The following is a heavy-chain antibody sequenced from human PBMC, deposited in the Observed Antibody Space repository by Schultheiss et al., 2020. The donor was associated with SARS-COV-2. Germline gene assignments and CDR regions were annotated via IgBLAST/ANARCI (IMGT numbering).Heavy chain of an antibody. D-gene: IGHD1-1*01. Sequence: GESLKISCAASGFTFSDYYMSWIRQAPGKGLEWVSYISSSSCYTNYADSVKGRFTISRDNAKNSLYLQMSSLRADDTAVYYCARNAGRRYPFDYWGQGTLVTVSS. J-gene: IGHJ4*02. CDR3: ARNAGRRYPFDY. V-gene: IGHV3-11*06. CDR2: ISSSSCYT. CDR1: GFTFSDYY.